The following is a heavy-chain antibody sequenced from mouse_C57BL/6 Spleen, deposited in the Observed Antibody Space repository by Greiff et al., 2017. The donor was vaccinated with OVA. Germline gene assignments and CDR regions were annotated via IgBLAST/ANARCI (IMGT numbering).Heavy chain of an antibody. CDR1: GYAFSSSW. Sequence: QVQLKQSGPELVKPGASVKISCKASGYAFSSSWMNWVKQRPGKGLEWIGRIYPGDGDTNYNGKFKGKATLTADKSSSTAYMQLSSLTSEDSAVYFGARPDYYGSSYVGAMDYWGQGTSVTVSS. V-gene: IGHV1-82*01. CDR3: ARPDYYGSSYVGAMDY. D-gene: IGHD1-1*01. J-gene: IGHJ4*01. CDR2: IYPGDGDT.